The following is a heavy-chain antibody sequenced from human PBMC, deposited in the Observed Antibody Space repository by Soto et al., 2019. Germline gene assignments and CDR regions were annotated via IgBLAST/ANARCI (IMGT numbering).Heavy chain of an antibody. D-gene: IGHD3-10*01. V-gene: IGHV4-59*01. CDR2: IYYSGST. CDR3: ARESLTYGSGGGMDV. CDR1: GGSISSYY. Sequence: QVQLQESGPGLAKPSETLSLTCTVSGGSISSYYWSWIRQPPGKGLEWIGYIYYSGSTNYNPSLKSRVTISVDTSKNQFSLKLSSVTAADTAVYYCARESLTYGSGGGMDVWGQGTTVTVSS. J-gene: IGHJ6*02.